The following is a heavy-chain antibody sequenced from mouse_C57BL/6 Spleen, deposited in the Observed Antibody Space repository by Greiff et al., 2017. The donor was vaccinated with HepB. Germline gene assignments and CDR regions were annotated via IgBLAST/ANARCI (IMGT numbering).Heavy chain of an antibody. CDR2: IWSDGST. CDR1: GFSFTSYG. CDR3: ASTYGNYYAMDY. J-gene: IGHJ4*01. D-gene: IGHD2-1*01. V-gene: IGHV2-6*03. Sequence: VMLVESGPGLVAPSQSLSITCTVSGFSFTSYGVHWVRQPPGKGLEWLVVIWSDGSTTYNSALKSRLSISKDNSKSQVFLKMNSLQTDDTAMYYCASTYGNYYAMDYWGQGTSVTVSS.